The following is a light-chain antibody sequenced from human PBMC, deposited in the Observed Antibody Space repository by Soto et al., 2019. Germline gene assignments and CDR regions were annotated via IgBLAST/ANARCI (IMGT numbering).Light chain of an antibody. CDR2: VNSDGSH. Sequence: QSVLTQSPSASASLGASVKLTCTLNSGHSSYAIAWHQQQPEKGPRYLMKVNSDGSHSKGDGIPDRFSGSSSGAERYLTISSLQSEDEADYYCQTWGSDSWVFGGGTKLTVL. CDR1: SGHSSYA. V-gene: IGLV4-69*01. CDR3: QTWGSDSWV. J-gene: IGLJ3*02.